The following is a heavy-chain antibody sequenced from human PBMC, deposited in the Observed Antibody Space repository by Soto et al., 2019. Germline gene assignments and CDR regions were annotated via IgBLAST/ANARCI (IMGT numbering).Heavy chain of an antibody. Sequence: EVQLVESGGGLVQPGGSLRLSGAGSGFIFSTYTMNWVRQAPGKVLEWLAYITGPSTTISYRDVVKGRFTISRDNAKRSLFLQLDRLRDDDTAVYYCATSREPGVHYGLDVWGPGTTVTVSS. CDR1: GFIFSTYT. J-gene: IGHJ6*02. V-gene: IGHV3-48*02. CDR2: ITGPSTTI. CDR3: ATSREPGVHYGLDV. D-gene: IGHD1-26*01.